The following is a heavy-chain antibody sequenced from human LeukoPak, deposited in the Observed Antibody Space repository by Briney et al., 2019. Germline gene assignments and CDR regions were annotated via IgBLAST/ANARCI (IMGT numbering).Heavy chain of an antibody. CDR2: INHSGST. CDR1: GGSFSGHY. J-gene: IGHJ4*02. V-gene: IGHV4-34*01. Sequence: SETLSLTCAVYGGSFSGHYWSWIRQPPGKGLEWIGEINHSGSTNYNPSLKSRVTISIDTSKNQFSLKLSSVTAADTAVYYCARVDEYWGQGTLVTVSS. CDR3: ARVDEY.